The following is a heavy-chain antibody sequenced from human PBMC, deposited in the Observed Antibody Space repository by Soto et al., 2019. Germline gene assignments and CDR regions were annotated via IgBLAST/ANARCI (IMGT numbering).Heavy chain of an antibody. V-gene: IGHV3-21*01. CDR3: ARVKLVPAASGSPFDY. J-gene: IGHJ4*02. CDR1: GFTFSSYS. Sequence: GGSLRLSCAASGFTFSSYSMNWVRQAPGKGLEWVSSISSSSSYIYYADSVKGRFTISRDNAKNSLYLQMNSLRAEDTAVYYCARVKLVPAASGSPFDYWGQGTLVTVSS. D-gene: IGHD2-2*01. CDR2: ISSSSSYI.